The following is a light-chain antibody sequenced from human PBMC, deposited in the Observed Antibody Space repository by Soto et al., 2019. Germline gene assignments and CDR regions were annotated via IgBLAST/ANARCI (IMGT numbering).Light chain of an antibody. CDR2: GAS. Sequence: DIVLTQSPGTLSLSPGERATLSCRASPSVTNYLAWYQQKPGQAPRLLIYGASSRATGIPDRFSGSGSGTDFTLTITRLEPEDFAVFYCQQYGSSPLTFGGGTKVDIK. CDR3: QQYGSSPLT. J-gene: IGKJ4*01. V-gene: IGKV3-20*01. CDR1: PSVTNY.